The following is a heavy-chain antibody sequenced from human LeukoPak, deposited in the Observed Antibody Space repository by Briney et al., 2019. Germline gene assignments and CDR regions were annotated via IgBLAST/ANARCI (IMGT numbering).Heavy chain of an antibody. CDR3: AAYNSAFDY. Sequence: GGSLRLSCAASGFTFSSYNMNWVRQAPGKGLEWVSFISSSSSCIYYIDSVKGRFTISRDNAKNSLYLQMNSLRAEDTAVYYCAAYNSAFDYWGQGTLVTVSS. CDR1: GFTFSSYN. D-gene: IGHD1-20*01. V-gene: IGHV3-21*01. CDR2: ISSSSSCI. J-gene: IGHJ4*02.